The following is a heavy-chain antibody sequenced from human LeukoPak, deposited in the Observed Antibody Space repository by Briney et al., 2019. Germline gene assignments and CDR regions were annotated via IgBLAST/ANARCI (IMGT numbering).Heavy chain of an antibody. J-gene: IGHJ3*02. CDR3: ARWSVGHDAFDI. V-gene: IGHV4-59*08. CDR1: GGSISSYY. D-gene: IGHD4-23*01. Sequence: NPSETLSLTCTVSGGSISSYYWSWIRQPPGKGLEWIGYIYYSGSTNYNPYPKSQVTISVDTSKNQFSLKLSSVTAADTAVYYGARWSVGHDAFDIWGQGTRVTVSS. CDR2: IYYSGST.